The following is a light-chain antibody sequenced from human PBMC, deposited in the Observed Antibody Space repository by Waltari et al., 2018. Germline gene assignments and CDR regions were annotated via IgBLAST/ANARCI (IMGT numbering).Light chain of an antibody. J-gene: IGKJ2*03. CDR1: QGISTY. CDR2: AAS. CDR3: LQYNSHPYS. V-gene: IGKV1-17*01. Sequence: DIQMTQSPSSLSASAGDTVTITCRASQGISTYLYWYQQKPGKAPKRLIYAASSLESGVPSRFSGSGSGTDFTLTISSLQPEDFATYYCLQYNSHPYSFGQGTKVEIK.